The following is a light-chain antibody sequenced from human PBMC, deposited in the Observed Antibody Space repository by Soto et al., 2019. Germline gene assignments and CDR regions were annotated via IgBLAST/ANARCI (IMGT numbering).Light chain of an antibody. V-gene: IGKV1-39*01. CDR3: QQTFSTPHT. CDR2: AAS. CDR1: QTISTY. J-gene: IGKJ2*01. Sequence: DIQMTQSPSSLSASVGDSVTFTCRTSQTISTYLHWYQKKPGKAPALLIYAASTVLSGVPSRFSGSGSGTNFSLTITSLHPDDFASYYCQQTFSTPHTFGQGTKLEIK.